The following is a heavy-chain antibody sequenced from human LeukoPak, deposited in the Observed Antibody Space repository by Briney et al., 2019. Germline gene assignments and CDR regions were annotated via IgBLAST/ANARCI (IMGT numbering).Heavy chain of an antibody. D-gene: IGHD3-22*01. V-gene: IGHV4-61*02. Sequence: SETLSLTCTVSGGSISSGSYYWSWIRQPAGKGLEWIGRIYTSGSINYNPSLKSRVTISVDTSKNQFSLKLSSVTAADTAVYYCARVDYYDSSGILWGQGTLVTVSS. J-gene: IGHJ4*02. CDR1: GGSISSGSYY. CDR2: IYTSGSI. CDR3: ARVDYYDSSGIL.